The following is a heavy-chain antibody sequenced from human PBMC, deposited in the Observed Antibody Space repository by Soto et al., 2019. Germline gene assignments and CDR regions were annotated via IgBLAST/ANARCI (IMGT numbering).Heavy chain of an antibody. CDR1: GFTFISYG. Sequence: QVQLVESGGGVVQPGRSLRLSCAASGFTFISYGMPWVRQAPGKGLEWVAVIWDDGSNKYYADSVKGLFTISRDNSKNTLALQMNSLRAEATAVHYCERYLSWYFDLWGRGTLVTVSS. V-gene: IGHV3-33*01. CDR2: IWDDGSNK. CDR3: ERYLSWYFDL. J-gene: IGHJ2*01.